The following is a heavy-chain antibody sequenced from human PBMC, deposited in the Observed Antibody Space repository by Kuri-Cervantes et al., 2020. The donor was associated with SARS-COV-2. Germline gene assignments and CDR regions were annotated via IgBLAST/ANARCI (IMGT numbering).Heavy chain of an antibody. D-gene: IGHD3-10*01. Sequence: GSLRLSCTVSGYSISSGYYWGWIRQPPGKGLEWIGSIYHSGSTYYNPSLKSRVTISVGTSKNQFSLKLSSVTAADTAVYYCARDLRFMVRGVIGWFDPWGQGTLVTVSS. V-gene: IGHV4-38-2*02. CDR2: IYHSGST. CDR3: ARDLRFMVRGVIGWFDP. J-gene: IGHJ5*02. CDR1: GYSISSGYY.